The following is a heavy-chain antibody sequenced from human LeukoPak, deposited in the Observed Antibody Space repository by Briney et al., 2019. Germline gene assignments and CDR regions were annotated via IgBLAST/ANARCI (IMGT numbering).Heavy chain of an antibody. CDR3: AREYDGGNSPDWYYYYYGMDV. CDR1: GFTFSSYA. CDR2: ISYDGSNK. J-gene: IGHJ6*02. Sequence: GRSLRLSCAASGFTFSSYAMHWVRQAPGKGLEWVAVISYDGSNKYYADPVKGRFTISRDNSKNTLYLQMNSLRAEDTAVYYCAREYDGGNSPDWYYYYYGMDVWGQGTTVTVSS. D-gene: IGHD4-23*01. V-gene: IGHV3-30*04.